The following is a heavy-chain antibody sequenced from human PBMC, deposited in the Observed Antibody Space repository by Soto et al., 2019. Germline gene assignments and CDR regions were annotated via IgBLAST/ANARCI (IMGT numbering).Heavy chain of an antibody. V-gene: IGHV1-69*01. CDR1: GGIFRNFA. Sequence: QVQLVQSGAEVKKPGSSVKVSCQASGGIFRNFAFNWMRQAPGQGLEWMGGIIPTLGTPHYAQKFLGRVTITANESTRTVYMEMSSLTVEDTAVYYCARVGLGAYDYWGQGTLVIVSS. J-gene: IGHJ4*02. CDR2: IIPTLGTP. D-gene: IGHD6-19*01. CDR3: ARVGLGAYDY.